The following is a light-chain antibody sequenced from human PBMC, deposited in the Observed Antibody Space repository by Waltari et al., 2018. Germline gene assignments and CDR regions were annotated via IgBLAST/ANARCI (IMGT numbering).Light chain of an antibody. CDR1: SSDVGRYKY. Sequence: QSALTQPASVSGSPGQSLTISCTGTSSDVGRYKYVSWYQQNPGKAPKLIIHDVSDRPLGVSNRFSGSKFGNTASLTISGLQAEDEADYYCSSYTSSKTYVFGTGTKVTVL. J-gene: IGLJ1*01. CDR2: DVS. V-gene: IGLV2-14*03. CDR3: SSYTSSKTYV.